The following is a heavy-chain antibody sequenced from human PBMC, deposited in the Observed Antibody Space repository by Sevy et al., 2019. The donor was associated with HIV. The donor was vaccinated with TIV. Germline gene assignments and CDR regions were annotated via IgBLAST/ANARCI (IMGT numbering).Heavy chain of an antibody. CDR2: ISSSSSYI. Sequence: GGCLRLSCAASGFTFSSYSMNWVRQAPGKGLEWVSSISSSSSYIYYADSVKGRFTISRDNAKNSLYLQMNSLRAEDTAVYYCARAQYSSGWYGRSAFDIWGQGTMVTVSS. J-gene: IGHJ3*02. D-gene: IGHD6-19*01. V-gene: IGHV3-21*01. CDR1: GFTFSSYS. CDR3: ARAQYSSGWYGRSAFDI.